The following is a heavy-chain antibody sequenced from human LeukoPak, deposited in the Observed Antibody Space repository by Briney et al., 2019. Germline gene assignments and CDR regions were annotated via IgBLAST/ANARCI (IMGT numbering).Heavy chain of an antibody. Sequence: ASVKVSCKASGYTFTVYYMHWLRQAPGQGLAWMGWINPNSGGTNYAQKFQGRVTMTRDTSISTAYMELSGLRSDDTALYYCARDRGSPYYYDYWGQGTLVTVSS. CDR1: GYTFTVYY. J-gene: IGHJ4*02. D-gene: IGHD3-16*01. CDR3: ARDRGSPYYYDY. CDR2: INPNSGGT. V-gene: IGHV1-2*02.